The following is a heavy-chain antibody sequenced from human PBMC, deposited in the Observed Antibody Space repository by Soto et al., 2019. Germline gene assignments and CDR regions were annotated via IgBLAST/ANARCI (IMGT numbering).Heavy chain of an antibody. J-gene: IGHJ4*02. CDR2: ITGGGGDT. V-gene: IGHV3-23*01. CDR1: GFTFSNYA. Sequence: PGGSLRLSCTASGFTFSNYAMSWVRQAPGKGLEWFSAITGGGGDTYHADSVKGRFTISRDNSDNTLFLQMNSLSAEDTAIYYCAKGSGGSRPYYFDYWGQGTLVTVSS. CDR3: AKGSGGSRPYYFDY. D-gene: IGHD2-15*01.